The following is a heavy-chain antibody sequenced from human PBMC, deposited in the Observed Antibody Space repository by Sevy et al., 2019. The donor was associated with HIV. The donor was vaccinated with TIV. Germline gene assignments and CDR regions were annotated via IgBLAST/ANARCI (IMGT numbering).Heavy chain of an antibody. Sequence: ASVKVSCKASGYTFTGQYIHWVRQAPGQGLEWMGWINPKSGGSNYAQEFQGRVTMTRDTSISTAYMEVSGLTSDDTAVYYCARDLRLHGYSYGSFDYWGQRTLVTVSS. CDR3: ARDLRLHGYSYGSFDY. J-gene: IGHJ4*02. D-gene: IGHD5-18*01. CDR2: INPKSGGS. V-gene: IGHV1-2*02. CDR1: GYTFTGQY.